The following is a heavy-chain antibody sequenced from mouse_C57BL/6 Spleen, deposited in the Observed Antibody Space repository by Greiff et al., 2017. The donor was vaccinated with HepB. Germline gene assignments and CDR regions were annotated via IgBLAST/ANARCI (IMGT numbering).Heavy chain of an antibody. D-gene: IGHD2-2*01. J-gene: IGHJ1*03. CDR3: ARTGGYHGYFDV. V-gene: IGHV1-55*01. CDR2: IYPGSGST. CDR1: GYTFTSYW. Sequence: VQLQQPGAELVKPGASVKMSCKASGYTFTSYWITWVKQRPGQGLEWIGDIYPGSGSTNYNEKFKSKATLTVDTSSSTAYMQLSSLTSEDSAVYYCARTGGYHGYFDVWGTGTTVTVSS.